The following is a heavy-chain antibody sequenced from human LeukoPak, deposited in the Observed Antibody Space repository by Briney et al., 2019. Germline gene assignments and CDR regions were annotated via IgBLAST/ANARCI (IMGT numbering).Heavy chain of an antibody. V-gene: IGHV5-51*01. CDR2: IYPGDSDT. CDR3: ARLGCLTGVCYSNWFFDL. CDR1: GYSFTSYW. D-gene: IGHD2-8*01. Sequence: GESLKISCKGSGYSFTSYWIGWVRQMPGKGLEWMGIIYPGDSDTRYSPSFQGQVTISADKSISTAYLQWSSLKASDTAIYYCARLGCLTGVCYSNWFFDLWGRGTLVTVSS. J-gene: IGHJ2*01.